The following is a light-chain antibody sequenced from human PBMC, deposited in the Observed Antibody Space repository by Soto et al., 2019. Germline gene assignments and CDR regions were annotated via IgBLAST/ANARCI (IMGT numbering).Light chain of an antibody. CDR1: SSNVGGYNY. Sequence: QSALTQPRSVSGSPGQSVTISCTGPSSNVGGYNYVSWYQHHPGKAPKLVIYDVYNRPSGVPDRFSGSKSDNTASLTISGLQAEDEADYYCCSYAGSNTFYVFGTGTKVTVL. J-gene: IGLJ1*01. CDR3: CSYAGSNTFYV. CDR2: DVY. V-gene: IGLV2-11*01.